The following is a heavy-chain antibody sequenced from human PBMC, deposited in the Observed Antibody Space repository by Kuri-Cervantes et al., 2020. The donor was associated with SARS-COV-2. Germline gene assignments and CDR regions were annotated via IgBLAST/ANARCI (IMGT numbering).Heavy chain of an antibody. D-gene: IGHD3-3*01. CDR1: GGSISSHY. Sequence: SETLSLTCTVSGGSISSHYWSWIRQPAGKGLEWIGRIYTSGSTNYNPSLKSRVTISVDTSKNQFSLKLSSVTAADTAVYYCASNPNYDFWSGYFDYWGQGTLVTVSS. CDR2: IYTSGST. J-gene: IGHJ4*02. CDR3: ASNPNYDFWSGYFDY. V-gene: IGHV4-4*07.